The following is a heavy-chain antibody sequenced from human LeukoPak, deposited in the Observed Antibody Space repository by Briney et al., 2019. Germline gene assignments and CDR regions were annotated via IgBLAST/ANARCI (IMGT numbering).Heavy chain of an antibody. J-gene: IGHJ4*02. CDR1: GGTFSSYA. CDR3: ASGDSGSYWPFDY. CDR2: IIPIFGTA. D-gene: IGHD3-10*01. V-gene: IGHV1-69*05. Sequence: GSSVKVSCKASGGTFSSYAISWVRQAPGQGLGWMGGIIPIFGTANYAQKFQGRVTMTSDTSTSTVYMELSSLRSEDTAVFYCASGDSGSYWPFDYWGQGTLVTVSS.